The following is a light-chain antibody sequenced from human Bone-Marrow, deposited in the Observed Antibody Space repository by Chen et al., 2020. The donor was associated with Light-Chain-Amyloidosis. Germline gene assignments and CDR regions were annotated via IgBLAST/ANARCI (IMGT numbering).Light chain of an antibody. J-gene: IGKJ2*01. V-gene: IGKV1-33*01. CDR1: QGIANY. CDR3: QQYDNRPFT. CDR2: DAS. Sequence: DIPMTQSPSSLSASVGDRVTITCQASQGIANYLNWYQHKSGKAPKLLIYDASNLETGVPSRFSGSGSGTDFTLTITSLQPEDTATYYCQQYDNRPFTFGRGTKLEIK.